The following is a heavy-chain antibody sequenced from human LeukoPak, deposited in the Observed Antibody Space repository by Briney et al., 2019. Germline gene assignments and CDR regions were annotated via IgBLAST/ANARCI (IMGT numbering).Heavy chain of an antibody. CDR1: GYSISSGYY. CDR3: ARENYGDYNKFDY. D-gene: IGHD4-17*01. Sequence: SETLSLTCAVSGYSISSGYYWSWIRQPPGKGLEWIGYIYYSGSTNYNPSLKSRVTISVDTSKNQFSLKLSSVTAADTAVYYCARENYGDYNKFDYWGQGTLVTVSS. V-gene: IGHV4-61*01. CDR2: IYYSGST. J-gene: IGHJ4*02.